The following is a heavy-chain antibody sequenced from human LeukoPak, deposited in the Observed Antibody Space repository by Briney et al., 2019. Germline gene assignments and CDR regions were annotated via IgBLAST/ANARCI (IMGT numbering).Heavy chain of an antibody. J-gene: IGHJ4*02. Sequence: GVSLRLPCAASGFPFSDHFLDWVRHAPGKGREWVGRTRNKAHNYTTSYAASAQGRFTISRQASKKLMYLQMNSLKTEDTAVYFCVRDQGRPGDYWGQGTLVTVSS. CDR2: TRNKAHNYTT. CDR1: GFPFSDHF. V-gene: IGHV3-72*01. D-gene: IGHD2-2*01. CDR3: VRDQGRPGDY.